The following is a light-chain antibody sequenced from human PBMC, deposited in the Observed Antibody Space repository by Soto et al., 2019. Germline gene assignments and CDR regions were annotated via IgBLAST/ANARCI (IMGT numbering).Light chain of an antibody. Sequence: DIQLPQSPSSLSASVGDRVTITCRASQSISNYLNWYQQKPGKAPNLLIYAASSFQNGVPSWFSGRGSGTEFTLTISSLQPEDFATYYCQQSYSTPRTFGQGTMVEIK. CDR3: QQSYSTPRT. V-gene: IGKV1-39*01. J-gene: IGKJ1*01. CDR1: QSISNY. CDR2: AAS.